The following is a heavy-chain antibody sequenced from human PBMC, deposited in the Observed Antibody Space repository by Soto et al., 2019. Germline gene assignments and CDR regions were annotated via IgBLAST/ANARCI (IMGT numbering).Heavy chain of an antibody. CDR3: ARHLGPTGPNY. D-gene: IGHD1-26*01. Sequence: PSEPLSLTCTVPGDSISSGSSYWGWVRQPPGKGLEWIGSFYYSRDTHYNPSLKSRATISVDTSKNQFSLKLSSVTAADRAVYYCARHLGPTGPNYWGQG. CDR1: GDSISSGSSY. J-gene: IGHJ4*02. CDR2: FYYSRDT. V-gene: IGHV4-39*01.